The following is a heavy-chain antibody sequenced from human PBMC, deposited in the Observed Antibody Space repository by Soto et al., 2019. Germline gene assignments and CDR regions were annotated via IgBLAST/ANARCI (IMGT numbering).Heavy chain of an antibody. J-gene: IGHJ4*01. CDR3: VKVSAFFDAFDY. Sequence: RLSCAASGFTFSSYSMSWVRQAPGKGLEWVSAISGSGGSTYYADSVKGRFLISRDNSKNTLYLQMDSLRAEDMALYYCVKVSAFFDAFDYWGHGTLVTVS. CDR1: GFTFSSYS. V-gene: IGHV3-23*01. D-gene: IGHD3-9*01. CDR2: ISGSGGST.